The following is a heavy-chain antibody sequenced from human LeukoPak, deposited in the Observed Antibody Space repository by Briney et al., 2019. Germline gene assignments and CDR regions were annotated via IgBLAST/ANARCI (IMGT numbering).Heavy chain of an antibody. Sequence: GGSLRLTCAASGFTISSNYMSWVRQAPGKGLEWVSVIYSGGSTYYADSVKGRFTISRHNSKNTLYLQMNSLRAEDTAVYYCARDYLYNSPFDYWGQGTLVTVSS. CDR1: GFTISSNY. D-gene: IGHD1-1*01. V-gene: IGHV3-53*04. CDR3: ARDYLYNSPFDY. CDR2: IYSGGST. J-gene: IGHJ4*02.